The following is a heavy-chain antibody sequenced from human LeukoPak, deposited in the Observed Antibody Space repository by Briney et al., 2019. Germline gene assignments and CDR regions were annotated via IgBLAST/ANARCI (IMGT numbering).Heavy chain of an antibody. CDR3: AKAMTTVTGLWDY. CDR1: GGTFSSYA. CDR2: IIPIFGTA. J-gene: IGHJ4*02. V-gene: IGHV1-69*01. D-gene: IGHD4-11*01. Sequence: ASVKVSCKASGGTFSSYAISWVRQAPGQGLEWMGGIIPIFGTANYAQKFQGRVTITADESTSTAYMELSSLRSEDTAVYYCAKAMTTVTGLWDYWGQGTLVTVSS.